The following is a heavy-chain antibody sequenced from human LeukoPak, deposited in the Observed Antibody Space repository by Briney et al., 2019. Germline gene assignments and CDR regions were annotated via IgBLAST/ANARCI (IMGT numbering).Heavy chain of an antibody. V-gene: IGHV3-53*01. D-gene: IGHD5-18*01. CDR1: GFTFSSNY. Sequence: GGSLRLSCAASGFTFSSNYMSWVRQAPGKGLEWVSVIYSGGSTYYADSVKGRFTISKDNSKNTLYLQMNSLRAEDSAVYYCARGVATAHDAFDIWGQGTMVTVSS. CDR3: ARGVATAHDAFDI. CDR2: IYSGGST. J-gene: IGHJ3*02.